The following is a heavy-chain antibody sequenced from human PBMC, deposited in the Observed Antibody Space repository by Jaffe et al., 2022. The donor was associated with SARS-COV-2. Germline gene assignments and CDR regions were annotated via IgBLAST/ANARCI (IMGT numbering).Heavy chain of an antibody. CDR1: GFTFSSYS. CDR2: ISSSSSYI. Sequence: EVQLVESGGGLVKPGGSLRLSCAASGFTFSSYSMNWVRQAPGKGLEWVSSISSSSSYIYYADSVKGRFTISRDNAKNSLYLQMNSLRAEDTAVYYCAREGGYYDSSGYYYVFFNGYFDLWGRGTLVTVSS. J-gene: IGHJ2*01. V-gene: IGHV3-21*01. D-gene: IGHD3-22*01. CDR3: AREGGYYDSSGYYYVFFNGYFDL.